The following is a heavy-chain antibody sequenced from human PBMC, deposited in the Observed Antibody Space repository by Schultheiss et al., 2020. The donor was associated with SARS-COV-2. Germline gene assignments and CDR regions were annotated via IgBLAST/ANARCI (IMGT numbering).Heavy chain of an antibody. CDR1: GGSVSSGSYY. V-gene: IGHV4-61*01. J-gene: IGHJ6*02. CDR2: IYYSGST. D-gene: IGHD2-2*01. CDR3: ARDPVVVVGYYYYGMDV. Sequence: SETLSLTCTVSGGSVSSGSYYWSWIRQPPGKGLEWIGYIYYSGSTNYNPSLKSRVTISVDTSKNQFSLKLSSVTAADTAVYYCARDPVVVVGYYYYGMDVWGQGTTVTVSS.